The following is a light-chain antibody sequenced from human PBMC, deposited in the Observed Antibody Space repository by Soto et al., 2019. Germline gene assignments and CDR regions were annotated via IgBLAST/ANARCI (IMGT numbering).Light chain of an antibody. CDR1: SGDVGGYNY. Sequence: QSVLTQPPSASGSPGQSVTISCTGTSGDVGGYNYVSWYQQHPGKAPKLVIFEVNKRPSGVPDRFSGSKSGNTASLTVSGLQTEDEADYYCNSYAGSNSFVFVTGTKLTVL. J-gene: IGLJ1*01. CDR2: EVN. CDR3: NSYAGSNSFV. V-gene: IGLV2-8*01.